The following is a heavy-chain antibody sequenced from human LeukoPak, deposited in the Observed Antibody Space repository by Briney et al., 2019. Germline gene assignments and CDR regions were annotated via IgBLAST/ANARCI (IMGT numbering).Heavy chain of an antibody. V-gene: IGHV3-9*01. CDR2: ISWNSGSI. CDR1: GFTFDGYA. CDR3: ARDFFAPILTGYSPRFDY. Sequence: GGSLRLSCAASGFTFDGYAMHWVRQAPGKGLEWVSGISWNSGSIGYADSVKGRFTISRDNAKNSLYLQMNSLRAEDTAVYYCARDFFAPILTGYSPRFDYWGQGTLVTVSS. D-gene: IGHD3-9*01. J-gene: IGHJ4*02.